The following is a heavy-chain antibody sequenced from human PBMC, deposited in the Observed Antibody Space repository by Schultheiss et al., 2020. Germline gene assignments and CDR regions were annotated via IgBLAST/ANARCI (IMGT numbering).Heavy chain of an antibody. J-gene: IGHJ4*02. CDR1: GFTFSSYA. CDR2: ISYDGSNK. Sequence: GGSLRLSCAASGFTFSSYAMHWVRQAPGKGLEWVAVISYDGSNKYYADSVKGRFTISRDNSKNTLYLQMNSLRAEDTAVYYCARDAYSNYVFDYWGQGTLVTLSS. V-gene: IGHV3-30-3*01. CDR3: ARDAYSNYVFDY. D-gene: IGHD4-11*01.